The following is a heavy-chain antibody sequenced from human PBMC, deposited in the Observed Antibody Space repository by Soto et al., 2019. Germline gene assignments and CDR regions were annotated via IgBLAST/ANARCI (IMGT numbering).Heavy chain of an antibody. CDR3: ARGSEVEWLYGMDV. J-gene: IGHJ6*02. Sequence: QVQLVESGGGVVQPGRSLRLSCAASGFTFSSYGMHWVRQAPGKGLEWVAVIWYDGSNKYYADSVKGRFTISRDNSKNTLYLQMNSLRAEDTAVYYWARGSEVEWLYGMDVWGQGTTVTVSS. CDR1: GFTFSSYG. D-gene: IGHD3-3*01. CDR2: IWYDGSNK. V-gene: IGHV3-33*01.